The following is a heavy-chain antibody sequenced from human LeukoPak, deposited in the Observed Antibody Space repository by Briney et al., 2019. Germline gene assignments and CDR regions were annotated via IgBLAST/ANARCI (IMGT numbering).Heavy chain of an antibody. CDR3: ARALTMVRGVITYFDY. J-gene: IGHJ4*02. CDR1: GGSISSYY. Sequence: SETLSLTCTVSGGSISSYYWSWIRQPPGKGLEWIGYIYYSGSTNYNPSLKSRVTISVDTSKNQFSLKLSSVTAADTAVYYCARALTMVRGVITYFDYWGQGTLVTVSS. V-gene: IGHV4-59*01. D-gene: IGHD3-10*01. CDR2: IYYSGST.